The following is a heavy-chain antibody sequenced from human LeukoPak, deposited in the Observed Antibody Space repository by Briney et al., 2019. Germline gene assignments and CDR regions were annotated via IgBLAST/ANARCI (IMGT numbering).Heavy chain of an antibody. V-gene: IGHV4-61*02. Sequence: SETLSLTCTVSGGSISSGSYYWSWIRQPAGKGLEWIGRIYTSGSTNYNPSLKSRVTISVDTSKNQFSLKLSSVTAADTAVYYCARDDNYDFWSGSWFDPWGQGTLVTVSS. J-gene: IGHJ5*02. CDR2: IYTSGST. CDR3: ARDDNYDFWSGSWFDP. D-gene: IGHD3-3*01. CDR1: GGSISSGSYY.